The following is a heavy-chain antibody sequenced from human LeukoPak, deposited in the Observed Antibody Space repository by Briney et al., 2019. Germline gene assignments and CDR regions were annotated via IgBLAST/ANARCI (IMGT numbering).Heavy chain of an antibody. CDR3: VRDKGWFDP. V-gene: IGHV4-59*11. Sequence: SETLSLTCTVSGGSINSHYWTWIRQPPGKGLEWIGYIYYSGSTNYNPSLKSRVTISVDTSKNQFSLNLRSVTAADKAVYYCVRDKGWFDPWGQGTLVTVSS. CDR2: IYYSGST. J-gene: IGHJ5*02. CDR1: GGSINSHY.